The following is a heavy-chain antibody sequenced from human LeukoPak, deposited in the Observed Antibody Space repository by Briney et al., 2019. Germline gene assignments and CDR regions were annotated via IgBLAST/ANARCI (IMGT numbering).Heavy chain of an antibody. CDR1: GGSFSGYY. CDR2: INHSGST. J-gene: IGHJ5*02. V-gene: IGHV4-34*01. D-gene: IGHD3-16*01. CDR3: ALGGSRPYNWFDP. Sequence: SETLSLTCAVYGGSFSGYYWSWIRQPPGKGLEWIGEINHSGSTNYNPSLKSRVTISVDTSKNQFSLKLSSVTAADTAVYYCALGGSRPYNWFDPWGQGTLVTVSS.